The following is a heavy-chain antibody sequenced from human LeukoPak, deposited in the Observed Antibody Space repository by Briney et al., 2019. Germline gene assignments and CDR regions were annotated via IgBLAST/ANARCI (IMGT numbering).Heavy chain of an antibody. CDR1: GGSISSYY. CDR2: IYTSGST. CDR3: ARDWDTVVVPAAMSRGWAFDI. V-gene: IGHV4-4*07. Sequence: SETLSLTCTVSGGSISSYYWSWIRQPAGKGLEWIGRIYTSGSTNYNPSLKSRVTMSVDTSKNQFSLKLSSVTAADTAVYYCARDWDTVVVPAAMSRGWAFDIWGQGTMVTVSS. D-gene: IGHD2-2*01. J-gene: IGHJ3*02.